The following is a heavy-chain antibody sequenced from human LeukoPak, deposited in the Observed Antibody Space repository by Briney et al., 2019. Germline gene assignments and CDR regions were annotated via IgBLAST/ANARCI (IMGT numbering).Heavy chain of an antibody. V-gene: IGHV3-74*01. CDR2: INSDGSST. J-gene: IGHJ3*02. CDR1: GFTSSSYW. Sequence: GGSLRLSCAASGFTSSSYWMHWVRQAPGKGLVWVSRINSDGSSTSYADPVKGRFTISRDNAKNTLYLQMNSLRAEDTAVYYRARRSAAKDAFDIWGQGTMVTVSS. CDR3: ARRSAAKDAFDI. D-gene: IGHD6-25*01.